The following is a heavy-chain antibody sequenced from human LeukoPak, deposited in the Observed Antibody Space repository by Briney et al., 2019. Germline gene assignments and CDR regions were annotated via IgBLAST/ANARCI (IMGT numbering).Heavy chain of an antibody. V-gene: IGHV4-31*03. D-gene: IGHD6-6*01. CDR2: IYYSGST. CDR3: ARANGLGVRARPFYYYGMDV. J-gene: IGHJ6*02. Sequence: PSQTLSLTCTVSGGSISSGGYYWSWIRQHPGKGLEWIGYIYYSGSTYYNPSLKSRVTISVDTSKDQFSLKLSSVTAADTAVYYCARANGLGVRARPFYYYGMDVWGQGTTVTVSS. CDR1: GGSISSGGYY.